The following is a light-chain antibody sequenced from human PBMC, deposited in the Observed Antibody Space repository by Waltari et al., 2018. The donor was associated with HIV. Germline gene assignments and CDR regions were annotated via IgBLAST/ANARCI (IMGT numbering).Light chain of an antibody. CDR3: SSYTTSSTLVV. CDR2: EVS. CDR1: SSDVGVYDY. Sequence: QSALTQPASVSGSPGQSITISCTGTSSDVGVYDYVSWYQQHPGKAPKLMIFEVSYRPSGFSSRFSGSKSGNTASLTISGLRAEDEADYYCSSYTTSSTLVVFGGGTRLTVL. V-gene: IGLV2-14*01. J-gene: IGLJ3*02.